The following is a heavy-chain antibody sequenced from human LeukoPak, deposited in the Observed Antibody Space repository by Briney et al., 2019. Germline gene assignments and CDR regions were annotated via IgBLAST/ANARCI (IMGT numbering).Heavy chain of an antibody. CDR2: INPSGGST. J-gene: IGHJ4*02. CDR1: GYTFTSYC. Sequence: GASVKVSCKASGYTFTSYCMHWVRQAPGQGLEWMGIINPSGGSTSYAQKFQGRVTMTRDMSTSTVYMELSSLRSEDTAVYYCARELVRGEYRDCSLGDWGQGTLVTVSS. V-gene: IGHV1-46*01. D-gene: IGHD3-10*01. CDR3: ARELVRGEYRDCSLGD.